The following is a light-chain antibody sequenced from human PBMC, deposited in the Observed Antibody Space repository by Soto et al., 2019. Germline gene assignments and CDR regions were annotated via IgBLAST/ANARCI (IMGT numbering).Light chain of an antibody. Sequence: QSVLTQPASVSGSPGQSITISCTGTSIDVGDYKYVSWYQQHPGKAPKLMIYDVSNRPSGVSNRFSGSKSGNTASLTISGLQAEDEADYYCSSYTSSSTLYVFGTGTKVTVL. CDR3: SSYTSSSTLYV. V-gene: IGLV2-14*01. CDR1: SIDVGDYKY. CDR2: DVS. J-gene: IGLJ1*01.